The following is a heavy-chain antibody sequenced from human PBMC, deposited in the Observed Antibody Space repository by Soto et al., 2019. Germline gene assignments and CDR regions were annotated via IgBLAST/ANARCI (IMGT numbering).Heavy chain of an antibody. CDR3: AREPMVRAAHGFDI. Sequence: DASVKVSCKASGYTFTGHYMHWVRQAPGQGLEWMGWINSNSVGTNYAQKFQGRVTMTRDTSISTAYMELSRLRSDDTAVYYCAREPMVRAAHGFDIWGQGTRVTVSS. D-gene: IGHD3-10*01. CDR2: INSNSVGT. J-gene: IGHJ3*02. V-gene: IGHV1-2*02. CDR1: GYTFTGHY.